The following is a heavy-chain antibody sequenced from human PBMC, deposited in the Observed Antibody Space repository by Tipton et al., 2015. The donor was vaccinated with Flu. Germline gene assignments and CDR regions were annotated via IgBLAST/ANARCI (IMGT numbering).Heavy chain of an antibody. D-gene: IGHD5-18*01. V-gene: IGHV1-69*18. J-gene: IGHJ4*02. CDR2: IIPISATT. Sequence: QLVQSGAEVRKPGSSVKVSCKASGFSFSSYAISWVRQAPGQGLEWVGRIIPISATTDYAQRFQDRVTITADESTGTAYMELIRLRSEDTAVYYCAGDTYSPGYGSPLYFDFWGPGTLVTVSA. CDR1: GFSFSSYA. CDR3: AGDTYSPGYGSPLYFDF.